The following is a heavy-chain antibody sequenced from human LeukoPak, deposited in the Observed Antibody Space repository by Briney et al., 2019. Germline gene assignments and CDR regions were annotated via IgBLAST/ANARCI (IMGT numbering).Heavy chain of an antibody. CDR3: ARGLILEWLPPYYFDY. CDR2: ISSSSSTI. J-gene: IGHJ4*02. CDR1: GFTFSSYE. D-gene: IGHD2-15*01. V-gene: IGHV3-48*03. Sequence: GGSLRLSCAASGFTFSSYEMNWVRQAPGKGLEWVSYISSSSSTIYYADSVKGRFTISRDNAKNSPYLQMNSLRAEDTAVYYCARGLILEWLPPYYFDYWGQGTLVTVSS.